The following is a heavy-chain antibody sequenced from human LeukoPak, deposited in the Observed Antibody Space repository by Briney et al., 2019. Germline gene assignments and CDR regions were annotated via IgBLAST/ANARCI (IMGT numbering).Heavy chain of an antibody. D-gene: IGHD2-15*01. Sequence: GGSLRLSCAASGFTVSNNYMSWVRQAPGKGLEWVSVIYSGGDTYYADSVQGRFTISRDNSKNTLYLQMNSLRAEDTAVYYCAREGCSGDSCYFRVFDYWGQGTLVTVSS. CDR2: IYSGGDT. V-gene: IGHV3-53*01. J-gene: IGHJ4*02. CDR3: AREGCSGDSCYFRVFDY. CDR1: GFTVSNNY.